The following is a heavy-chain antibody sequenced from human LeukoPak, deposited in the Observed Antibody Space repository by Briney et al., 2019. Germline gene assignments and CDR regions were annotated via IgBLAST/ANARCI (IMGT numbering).Heavy chain of an antibody. CDR2: ISAYNGNT. CDR3: ARDVTYYDILTKSGHFDY. CDR1: GYTFTSYG. D-gene: IGHD3-9*01. J-gene: IGHJ4*02. V-gene: IGHV1-18*01. Sequence: ASVKVSCKASGYTFTSYGISWVRQAPGQGLEWMGWISAYNGNTNYAQKSQGRVTMTTDTSTSTAYMEVRSLGSDDTAVYYCARDVTYYDILTKSGHFDYWGQGTLVTVSS.